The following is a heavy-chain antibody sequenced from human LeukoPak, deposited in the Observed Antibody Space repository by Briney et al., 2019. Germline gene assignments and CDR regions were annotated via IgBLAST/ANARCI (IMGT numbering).Heavy chain of an antibody. CDR3: AKDMSYYDSSGYYPGGAFGI. Sequence: GGSLRLSCAASGFTFSSYGIHWVRQAPGKGLEWVAFIRYDGSNKYYTDSVKGRFTISRDNSKNTLYLQMNSLRAEDTALYYCAKDMSYYDSSGYYPGGAFGIWGQGTMVTVSS. CDR2: IRYDGSNK. D-gene: IGHD3-22*01. J-gene: IGHJ3*02. CDR1: GFTFSSYG. V-gene: IGHV3-30*02.